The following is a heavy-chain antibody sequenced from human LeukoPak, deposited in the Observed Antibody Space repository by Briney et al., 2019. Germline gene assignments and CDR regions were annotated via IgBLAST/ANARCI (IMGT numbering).Heavy chain of an antibody. CDR1: GFTFSSYA. D-gene: IGHD4-11*01. J-gene: IGHJ4*02. V-gene: IGHV3-30*04. CDR2: ISYDGSNK. Sequence: GRSLRLSCAASGFTFSSYAMHWVRQAPGKGLEWVAVISYDGSNKYYADSVKGRFTISRDNSKNTLYLQMNSLRAEDTAVYYCAKDLTTVPHYWFDYWGQGTLVTVSS. CDR3: AKDLTTVPHYWFDY.